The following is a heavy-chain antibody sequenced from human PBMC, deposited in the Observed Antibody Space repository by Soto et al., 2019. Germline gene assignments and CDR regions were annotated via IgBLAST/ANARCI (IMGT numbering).Heavy chain of an antibody. Sequence: GASVKVSCKTSGFTFTSSAIQWVRQARGQRLEWIGWIVVGSDNTNYAQKFQERVTITRDLSTNTIYMDLSGLRSEDTAVYYCARTNRILDAFDIWGQGTMVTVSS. J-gene: IGHJ3*02. D-gene: IGHD2-15*01. CDR1: GFTFTSSA. CDR2: IVVGSDNT. CDR3: ARTNRILDAFDI. V-gene: IGHV1-58*02.